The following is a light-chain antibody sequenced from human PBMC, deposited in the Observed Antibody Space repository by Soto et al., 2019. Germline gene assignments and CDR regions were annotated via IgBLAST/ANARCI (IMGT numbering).Light chain of an antibody. CDR2: DVS. CDR3: TSYTTSNTRQIV. V-gene: IGLV2-14*03. CDR1: RSDVGGYNY. J-gene: IGLJ1*01. Sequence: QSAPTPPASVSGSPGQSITTSCTGNRSDVGGYNYVSWYQHHPGKAPKFMIYDVSNRPSGVSNRFSGSKSGNTASLTISGLQAEDEADYYCTSYTTSNTRQIVFGTGTKVTVL.